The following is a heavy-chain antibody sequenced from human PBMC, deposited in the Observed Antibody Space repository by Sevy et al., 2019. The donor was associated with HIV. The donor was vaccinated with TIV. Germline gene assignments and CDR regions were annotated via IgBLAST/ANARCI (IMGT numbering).Heavy chain of an antibody. Sequence: SETLSLTCSVSGASLSSSANDYWSWIRQPPGKGLEWIGSVFYFGSTNYNPSLKSRVTISLDTSKNQFSLKLNSVTAADTAVYYCARDQYYHISTGLYAVDVWGQGTTVTVSS. CDR3: ARDQYYHISTGLYAVDV. CDR1: GASLSSSANDY. D-gene: IGHD3-9*01. CDR2: VFYFGST. V-gene: IGHV4-61*01. J-gene: IGHJ6*02.